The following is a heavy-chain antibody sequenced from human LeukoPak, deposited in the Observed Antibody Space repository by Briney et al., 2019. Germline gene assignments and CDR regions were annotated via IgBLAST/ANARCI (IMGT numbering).Heavy chain of an antibody. CDR1: GFTFSSYA. J-gene: IGHJ4*02. V-gene: IGHV3-23*01. CDR2: ISGSGSST. D-gene: IGHD1-26*01. Sequence: GGSLRLSCAASGFTFSSYAMSWVRQAPGKGLEWISAISGSGSSTYYADSVKGRFTISRDDSKNTLYLQMNSLRAEDTAVHYCVKVEWDLLSPFDNWGQGTLVTVSS. CDR3: VKVEWDLLSPFDN.